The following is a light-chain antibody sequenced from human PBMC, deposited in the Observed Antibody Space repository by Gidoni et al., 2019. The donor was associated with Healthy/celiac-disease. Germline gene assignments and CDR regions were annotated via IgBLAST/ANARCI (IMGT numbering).Light chain of an antibody. CDR1: QSVSSY. CDR3: QQRINWPT. V-gene: IGKV3-11*01. CDR2: DAS. Sequence: EIVLTHSPATLSLSPGERARLPCRASQSVSSYLAWYQQKPGQAPRLLIYDASNRATGIPARFSGSGSGTDFTLTISSLEAEDVAVYYCQQRINWPTFGGGTKVEIK. J-gene: IGKJ4*01.